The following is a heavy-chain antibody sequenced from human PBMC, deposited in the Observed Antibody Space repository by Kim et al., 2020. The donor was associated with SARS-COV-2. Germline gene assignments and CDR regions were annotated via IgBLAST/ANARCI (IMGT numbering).Heavy chain of an antibody. CDR3: AKAHLSFQLLITGTEYYFDY. Sequence: GGSLRLSCAASGFTFADYAMHWVRQAPGKGLEWVSGISWNSGSIGYADSVKGRFTISRDNAKNSLYLQMHSLRAEDTALYYCAKAHLSFQLLITGTEYYFDYWVQGTLVTLSS. CDR1: GFTFADYA. D-gene: IGHD1-20*01. V-gene: IGHV3-9*01. J-gene: IGHJ4*02. CDR2: ISWNSGSI.